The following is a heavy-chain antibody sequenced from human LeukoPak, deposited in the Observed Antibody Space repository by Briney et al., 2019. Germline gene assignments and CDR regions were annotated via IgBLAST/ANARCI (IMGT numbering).Heavy chain of an antibody. Sequence: GGSLRLSCAASGFTVSSNYMSWVRQAPGKGLEWVSVIYSGGSTYYADSVKGRFTISRDNSKNTLYLQMNSLRAEDTAVYYCAKDREESAGNFDYWGQGTLVTVSS. CDR1: GFTVSSNY. J-gene: IGHJ4*02. D-gene: IGHD1-26*01. V-gene: IGHV3-66*01. CDR2: IYSGGST. CDR3: AKDREESAGNFDY.